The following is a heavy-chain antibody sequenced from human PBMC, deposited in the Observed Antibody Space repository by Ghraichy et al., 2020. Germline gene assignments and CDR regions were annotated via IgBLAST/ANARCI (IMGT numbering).Heavy chain of an antibody. CDR2: INHSGST. D-gene: IGHD4-23*01. V-gene: IGHV4-34*01. J-gene: IGHJ2*01. Sequence: SETLSLTCAVYGGSFSGYYWSWIRQPPGKGLEWIGEINHSGSTNYNPSLKSRVTISVDTSKNQFSLKLSSVTAADTAVYYCARGSGGYGGNAPLGYFDLWGRGTLVTVSS. CDR3: ARGSGGYGGNAPLGYFDL. CDR1: GGSFSGYY.